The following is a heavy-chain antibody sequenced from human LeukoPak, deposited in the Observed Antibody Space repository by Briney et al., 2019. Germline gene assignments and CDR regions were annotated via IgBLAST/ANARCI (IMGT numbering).Heavy chain of an antibody. J-gene: IGHJ4*02. CDR2: IKQDGSEK. D-gene: IGHD3-22*01. V-gene: IGHV3-7*01. CDR3: ARVEDSSGYYPFDY. CDR1: GFTFSSYW. Sequence: GGSLRLSCAASGFTFSSYWMSWVRQAPGKGLEWVANIKQDGSEKYYVDSVKGRFTISRDNAKNSLYLQMNSLRAEDTAVFYCARVEDSSGYYPFDYWGQGTLLTVSS.